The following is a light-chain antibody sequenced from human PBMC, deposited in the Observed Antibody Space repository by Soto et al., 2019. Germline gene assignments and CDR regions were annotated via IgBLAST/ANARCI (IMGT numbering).Light chain of an antibody. J-gene: IGLJ2*01. V-gene: IGLV2-11*01. CDR1: SSDIGGYNF. CDR3: FSYACPYIFLI. CDR2: DVN. Sequence: QSALTQPRSVSGSPGQSITISCTGTSSDIGGYNFVSWYQQHPGKPPKLMIYDVNKRPSGVPARFSGSKSGNTASLTVSGLQAEDVADYYCFSYACPYIFLIFGGGTKLTVL.